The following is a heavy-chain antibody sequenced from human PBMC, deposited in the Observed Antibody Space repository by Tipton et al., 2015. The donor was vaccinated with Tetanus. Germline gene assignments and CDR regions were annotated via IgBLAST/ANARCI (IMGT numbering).Heavy chain of an antibody. D-gene: IGHD2-2*01. CDR1: GVSISGYY. J-gene: IGHJ5*02. CDR3: ARGSDIVVVPGVTRADWFDP. Sequence: LRLSCTVSGVSISGYYWSWIRQPAGKGLEWIGRVDRSGTTTYNPSLKGRVTMSLDTSKNQFSLKLTSVTAADTAMYYCARGSDIVVVPGVTRADWFDPWGQGTQVTVSS. CDR2: VDRSGTT. V-gene: IGHV4-4*07.